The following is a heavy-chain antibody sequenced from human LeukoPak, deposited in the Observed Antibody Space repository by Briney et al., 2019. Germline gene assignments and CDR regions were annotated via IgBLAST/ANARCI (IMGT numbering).Heavy chain of an antibody. Sequence: GGSLRLSCAASGFTFSSYAMSWVRQAPGKGLEWVSAISGSGGSTYYADSVKGRFTISRDNSKNTLYLQMNSLRAEDTAVYYCAKDYAGGFWTPDAPFDYWGQGTLVTVSS. V-gene: IGHV3-23*01. J-gene: IGHJ4*02. D-gene: IGHD3/OR15-3a*01. CDR3: AKDYAGGFWTPDAPFDY. CDR1: GFTFSSYA. CDR2: ISGSGGST.